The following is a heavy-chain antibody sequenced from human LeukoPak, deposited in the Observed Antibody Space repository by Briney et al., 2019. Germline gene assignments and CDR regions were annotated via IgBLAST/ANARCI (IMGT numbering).Heavy chain of an antibody. Sequence: ASVKVSXKASGYTFTGYYMHWVRQAPGQGLEWIGWINPNSGGTNYAQKFQGRVTMTRDTSISTAYMELSRLRSDDTAVYYCASRYSSGSYFDYWGQGTLVTVSS. CDR2: INPNSGGT. J-gene: IGHJ4*02. D-gene: IGHD6-19*01. CDR3: ASRYSSGSYFDY. CDR1: GYTFTGYY. V-gene: IGHV1-2*02.